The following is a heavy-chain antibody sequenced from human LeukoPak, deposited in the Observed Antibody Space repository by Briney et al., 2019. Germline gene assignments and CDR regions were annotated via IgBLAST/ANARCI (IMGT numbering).Heavy chain of an antibody. D-gene: IGHD1-7*01. CDR1: GFTFTSSA. CDR2: IVVGSGNT. Sequence: SVKVSCKASGFTFTSSAVQWVRQARGQRLEWIGWIVVGSGNTNYAQKFQERVTITRDMSTSTAYMELSRLRSDDTAVYYCARAVTGTTDNWFDPWGQGTLVTVSS. CDR3: ARAVTGTTDNWFDP. J-gene: IGHJ5*02. V-gene: IGHV1-58*01.